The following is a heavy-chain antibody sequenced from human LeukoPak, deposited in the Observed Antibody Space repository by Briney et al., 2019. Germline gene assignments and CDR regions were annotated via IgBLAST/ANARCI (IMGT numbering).Heavy chain of an antibody. J-gene: IGHJ4*02. D-gene: IGHD3-10*01. Sequence: GGSLRLSCAVSGLTLSNYGMSWVRQAPGKGLEWVAGISDSGGSTNYADSVKGRFTISRDNPKNTLYLQMNSLRAEDTAVYFCAKRGIVIRAVIIVGFHKEAYYFDYWGQGALVTVSS. CDR2: ISDSGGST. CDR3: AKRGIVIRAVIIVGFHKEAYYFDY. V-gene: IGHV3-23*01. CDR1: GLTLSNYG.